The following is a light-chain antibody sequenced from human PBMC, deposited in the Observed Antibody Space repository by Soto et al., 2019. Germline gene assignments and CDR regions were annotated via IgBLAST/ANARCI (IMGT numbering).Light chain of an antibody. CDR2: AAY. CDR3: QYLNGAPTIT. CDR1: QDVSDY. V-gene: IGKV1-9*01. Sequence: DILLTQSPSFLSASVGDSVTITCRASQDVSDYLAWYQHAPGKAPQLLIYAAYTLQSWVPSRFSGSRSGTEFSLTIASQQPEDFATSHCQYLNGAPTITFGQGTRV. J-gene: IGKJ5*01.